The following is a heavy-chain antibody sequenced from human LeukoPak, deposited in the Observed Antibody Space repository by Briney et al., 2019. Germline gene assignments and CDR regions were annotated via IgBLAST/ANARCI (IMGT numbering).Heavy chain of an antibody. CDR1: GYTFTGYY. CDR3: ARGWLAARPTAYYYYYMDV. D-gene: IGHD6-6*01. V-gene: IGHV1-2*02. J-gene: IGHJ6*03. CDR2: INPNSGGT. Sequence: ASVKVSCKASGYTFTGYYMHWVRQAPGQGREWMGWINPNSGGTNYAQKFQGRVTMTRDTSISTAYMELSRLRSDDTAVYYCARGWLAARPTAYYYYYMDVWGKGTTVTVSS.